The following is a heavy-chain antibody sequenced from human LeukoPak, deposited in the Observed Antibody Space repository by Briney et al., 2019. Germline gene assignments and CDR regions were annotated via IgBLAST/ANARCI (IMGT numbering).Heavy chain of an antibody. J-gene: IGHJ4*02. Sequence: SETLSLTCSVSGDSISTSSYYWGWIRQPPGKGLEWIGTIYYSGSTYYNPSLTSRVTISVDTSKNQFSLKLSSVTAADTAVYYCARHPAGGYCSSTSCFGRRVYYFDYWGQGTLVTVSS. CDR1: GDSISTSSYY. V-gene: IGHV4-39*01. D-gene: IGHD2-2*01. CDR2: IYYSGST. CDR3: ARHPAGGYCSSTSCFGRRVYYFDY.